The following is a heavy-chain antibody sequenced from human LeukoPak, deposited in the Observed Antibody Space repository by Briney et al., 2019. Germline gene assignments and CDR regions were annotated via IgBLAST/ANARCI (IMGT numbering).Heavy chain of an antibody. Sequence: ASVKVSCKASGGTFSSYAISWVRQAPGQGLEWMGGIIPIFGTANYAQKFQGRVTITADESTSTAYMELSSLRSEDTAVYYCASVGYCSGGSCYGADYWGQGTLVTVSS. J-gene: IGHJ4*02. CDR3: ASVGYCSGGSCYGADY. D-gene: IGHD2-15*01. V-gene: IGHV1-69*13. CDR1: GGTFSSYA. CDR2: IIPIFGTA.